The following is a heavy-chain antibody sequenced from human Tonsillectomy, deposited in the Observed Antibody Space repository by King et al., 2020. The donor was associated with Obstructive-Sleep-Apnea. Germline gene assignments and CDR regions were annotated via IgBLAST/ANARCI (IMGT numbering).Heavy chain of an antibody. D-gene: IGHD3-10*01. CDR2: IIGSGGST. J-gene: IGHJ4*02. V-gene: IGHV3-23*04. Sequence: VQLVESGGGLVQPGGSLRLSCAASGFTFTSYALTVVRQAPGRGLEWVSTIIGSGGSTHYANSVKGRSTISRDNSTNMLYLQMNSLRVEETAIYYCARGEPVEYYFDFWGQGTLVTVSS. CDR3: ARGEPVEYYFDF. CDR1: GFTFTSYA.